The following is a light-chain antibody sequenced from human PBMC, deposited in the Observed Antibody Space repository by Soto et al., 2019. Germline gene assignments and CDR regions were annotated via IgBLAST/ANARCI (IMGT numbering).Light chain of an antibody. CDR1: QSISSW. CDR2: DAS. J-gene: IGKJ1*01. V-gene: IGKV1-5*01. CDR3: LQDINYPWT. Sequence: DIQMTQSPSTLSASVGDRVTIPCRASQSISSWLAWYQQKPGKAPKILIYDASSLERGVPSRFSGSGSGTEFTLTISSLQPDDVATYYCLQDINYPWTLGQGTKVDIK.